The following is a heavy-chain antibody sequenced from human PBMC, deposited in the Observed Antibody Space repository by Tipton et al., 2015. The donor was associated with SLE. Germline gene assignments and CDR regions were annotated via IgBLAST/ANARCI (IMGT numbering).Heavy chain of an antibody. J-gene: IGHJ4*02. CDR1: GGSLSSSSYY. Sequence: LSLTCTVSGGSLSSSSYYWGWIRQPPGKGLEWIGYIYYSGSTNYNPSLKSRVTISVDTSKNQFSLKLSSVTAADTAVYYCARANGDYVQDYWGQGTLVTVSS. CDR2: IYYSGST. V-gene: IGHV4-61*01. D-gene: IGHD4-17*01. CDR3: ARANGDYVQDY.